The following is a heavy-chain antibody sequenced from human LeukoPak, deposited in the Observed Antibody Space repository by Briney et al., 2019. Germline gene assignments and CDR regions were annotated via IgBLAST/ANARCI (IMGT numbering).Heavy chain of an antibody. J-gene: IGHJ3*02. CDR3: ASAYYDFWSGTQNAFDI. CDR2: INHSGST. Sequence: SQTLSLTCTVSGGSISSGGYYWSWIRQPPGKGLEWIGEINHSGSTNYNPSLKSRVTISVDTSKNQFSLKLSSVTAADTAVYYCASAYYDFWSGTQNAFDIWGQGTMVTVSS. D-gene: IGHD3-3*01. CDR1: GGSISSGGYY. V-gene: IGHV4-30-2*01.